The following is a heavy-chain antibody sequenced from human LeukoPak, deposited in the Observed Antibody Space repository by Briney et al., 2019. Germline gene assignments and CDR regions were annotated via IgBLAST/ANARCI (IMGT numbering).Heavy chain of an antibody. CDR1: GFTFSSYW. Sequence: GGSLRLSCAASGFTFSSYWMGWDRQAPGKGLEWVANIKQDGSEIYYVDSVKGRFTISRDNAKNSLDLQLSSLRAEDTALYYCARVVSWGWFDPWGQGTLVTVSS. J-gene: IGHJ5*02. V-gene: IGHV3-7*01. CDR3: ARVVSWGWFDP. CDR2: IKQDGSEI. D-gene: IGHD5/OR15-5a*01.